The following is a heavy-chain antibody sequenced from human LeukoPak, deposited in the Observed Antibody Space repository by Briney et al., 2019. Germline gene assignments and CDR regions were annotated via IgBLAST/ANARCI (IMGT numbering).Heavy chain of an antibody. J-gene: IGHJ4*02. D-gene: IGHD5-18*01. CDR2: ISSSSSTI. CDR3: ARDQGTTAMGIFDY. V-gene: IGHV3-48*04. Sequence: QTGGSLRLSCAASGFTFSSYSMNWVRQAPGKGLEWVSYISSSSSTIYYADSVKGRFTISRDNAKNSLYLQMNSLRAEDTAVYYCARDQGTTAMGIFDYWGQGTLVTVSS. CDR1: GFTFSSYS.